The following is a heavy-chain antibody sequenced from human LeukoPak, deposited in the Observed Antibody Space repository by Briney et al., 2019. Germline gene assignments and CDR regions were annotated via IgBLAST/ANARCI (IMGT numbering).Heavy chain of an antibody. Sequence: SETLSLTCTVSGGSISSSSYYWGWIRQPPGKGLEWIGSIYYSGSTYYNPSLKSRVTISVDTSKNQFSLKLSSVTAADTAVYYCARRGYSGYDSDAFDIWGQGTMVTVSS. CDR2: IYYSGST. CDR1: GGSISSSSYY. D-gene: IGHD5-12*01. J-gene: IGHJ3*02. V-gene: IGHV4-39*01. CDR3: ARRGYSGYDSDAFDI.